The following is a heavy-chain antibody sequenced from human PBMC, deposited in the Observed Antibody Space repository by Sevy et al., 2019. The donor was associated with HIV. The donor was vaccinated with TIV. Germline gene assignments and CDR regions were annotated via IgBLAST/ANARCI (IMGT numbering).Heavy chain of an antibody. CDR2: ISGSGGST. D-gene: IGHD3-22*01. CDR3: AKGPTYYYDSSGYYYFDY. V-gene: IGHV3-23*01. CDR1: AFTFSSYA. Sequence: GGSLRLSCAASAFTFSSYAMSWVRQAPGKGLEWVSAISGSGGSTYYADSVKGRFTISRDNSKNTLYLQMNSLRAEDTAVYYCAKGPTYYYDSSGYYYFDYWGQGTLVTVSS. J-gene: IGHJ4*02.